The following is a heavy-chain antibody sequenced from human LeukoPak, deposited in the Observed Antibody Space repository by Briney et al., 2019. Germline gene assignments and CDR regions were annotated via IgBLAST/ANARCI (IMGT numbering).Heavy chain of an antibody. V-gene: IGHV3-23*01. D-gene: IGHD5-12*01. CDR2: ISGSGGST. CDR1: GFTFSSYW. Sequence: GGSLRLSCTASGFTFSSYWMSWVRQAPGKGLEWVSAISGSGGSTYYADSVKGRFTISRDNSKNTLYLQMNSLRAEDTAVYYCAKSKLGYGGYDYRGEYFDYWGQGTLVTVSS. J-gene: IGHJ4*02. CDR3: AKSKLGYGGYDYRGEYFDY.